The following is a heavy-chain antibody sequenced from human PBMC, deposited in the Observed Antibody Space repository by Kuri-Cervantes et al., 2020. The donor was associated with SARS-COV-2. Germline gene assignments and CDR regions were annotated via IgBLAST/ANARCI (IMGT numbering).Heavy chain of an antibody. CDR1: GGSISSYY. V-gene: IGHV4-59*12. J-gene: IGHJ4*02. D-gene: IGHD3-22*01. CDR2: IYHSGST. CDR3: ARDLHYYDSSGYYD. Sequence: SETLSLTCTVSGGSISSYYWSWIRQPPGKGLEWIGEIYHSGSTNYNPSLKSRVTISVDKSKNQFSLKLSSVTAADTAVYYCARDLHYYDSSGYYDWGQGTLVTVSS.